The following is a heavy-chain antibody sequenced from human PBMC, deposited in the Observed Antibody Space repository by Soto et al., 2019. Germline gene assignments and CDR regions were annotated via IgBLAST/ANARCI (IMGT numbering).Heavy chain of an antibody. CDR3: AREDYGSGRAGTFFQ. D-gene: IGHD2-21*01. CDR2: ISIDGKSE. Sequence: QVQLVESGGGVVQPGRSLRVSCVASGFTFSNYVMHWVRQAPGKGLEWVAGISIDGKSEHYADSVKGRFTISRENSKNTVYLQMNSLRIEDMAVYHCAREDYGSGRAGTFFQWGQGTLVTVSS. V-gene: IGHV3-30*04. CDR1: GFTFSNYV. J-gene: IGHJ1*01.